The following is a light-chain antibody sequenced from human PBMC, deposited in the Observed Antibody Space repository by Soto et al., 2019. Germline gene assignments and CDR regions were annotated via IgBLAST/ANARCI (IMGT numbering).Light chain of an antibody. V-gene: IGKV3-20*01. J-gene: IGKJ3*01. CDR3: QQLNSYPRT. Sequence: EIVLTQSPGTLSLSPGEGATLSCRASQSIRRGYLAWYQQKPGQAPRLLIYDASNRATGIPARFSGSGSGTDFTLTISSLEPEDFAVYYCQQLNSYPRTFGPGTKVDIK. CDR1: QSIRRGY. CDR2: DAS.